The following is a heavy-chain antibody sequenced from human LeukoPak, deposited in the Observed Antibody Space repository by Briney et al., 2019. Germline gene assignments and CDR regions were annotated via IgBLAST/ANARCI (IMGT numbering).Heavy chain of an antibody. CDR2: ISSSSSTI. CDR1: GFTFSSYS. V-gene: IGHV3-48*02. J-gene: IGHJ4*02. D-gene: IGHD2-15*01. Sequence: GGSLRLSCAASGFTFSSYSMNWVCQAPGKGLEWVSYISSSSSTIYYADSVKGRFTISRDNAKNSLYLQMNSLRDEDTAVYYCARDFCSGGSCYLDYWGQGTLVTVSS. CDR3: ARDFCSGGSCYLDY.